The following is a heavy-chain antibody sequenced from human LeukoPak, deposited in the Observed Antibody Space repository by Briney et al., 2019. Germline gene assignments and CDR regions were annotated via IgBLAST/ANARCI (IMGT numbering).Heavy chain of an antibody. V-gene: IGHV5-51*01. J-gene: IGHJ4*02. CDR1: GYSFTSYW. CDR2: IYPGDSDT. D-gene: IGHD6-25*01. Sequence: KPGESLKISCKGSGYSFTSYWIGWVRQMPGKGLEWMGIIYPGDSDTRYSPSFQGQVTISADKSISTAYLQWSSLKASDTAMYYCARLARSGGLAFSQYYFDYWGQGTLVTVSS. CDR3: ARLARSGGLAFSQYYFDY.